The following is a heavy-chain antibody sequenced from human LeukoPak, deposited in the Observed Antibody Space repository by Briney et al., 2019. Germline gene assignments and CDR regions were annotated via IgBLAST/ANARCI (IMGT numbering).Heavy chain of an antibody. J-gene: IGHJ3*02. Sequence: GGPLRLSCAASGFTFSSYAMSWVRQAPGKGLEWVSAISGSGGSTYYADSVKGRFTISRDNSKNTLYLQMNSLRAEDTAVYYCAKDLRGGPSLWFGESNDAFDIWGQGTMVTVSS. D-gene: IGHD3-10*01. V-gene: IGHV3-23*01. CDR1: GFTFSSYA. CDR3: AKDLRGGPSLWFGESNDAFDI. CDR2: ISGSGGST.